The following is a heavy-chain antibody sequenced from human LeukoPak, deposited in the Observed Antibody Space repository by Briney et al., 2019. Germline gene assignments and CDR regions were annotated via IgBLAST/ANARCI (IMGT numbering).Heavy chain of an antibody. CDR3: AKDTGLSLMALDS. V-gene: IGHV3-20*04. CDR1: GFTFSSYS. J-gene: IGHJ4*02. D-gene: IGHD5-18*01. Sequence: GGSLRLSCAASGFTFSSYSVNWVRQAPGKGLEWVSGLNWNGGITAYADSVKGRFTVSRDNAKNSLYLQMNSLRAEDTALYYCAKDTGLSLMALDSWGQGAPVTVSS. CDR2: LNWNGGIT.